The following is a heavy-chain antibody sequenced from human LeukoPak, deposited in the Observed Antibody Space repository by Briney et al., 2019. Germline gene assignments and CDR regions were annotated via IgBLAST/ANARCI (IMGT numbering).Heavy chain of an antibody. D-gene: IGHD3-10*01. CDR3: ARSDYHNSGSHTVFDAFDI. J-gene: IGHJ3*02. V-gene: IGHV4-59*01. CDR1: GGSISRYY. Sequence: SGTLSLTCSVSGGSISRYYWSWIRRPPGKGQEWIGYIDDSGNTNYNPSLKSQVTISVDKSKNQFSLKLSFVTAADTAMYYCARSDYHNSGSHTVFDAFDIWGQGTRVTVSS. CDR2: IDDSGNT.